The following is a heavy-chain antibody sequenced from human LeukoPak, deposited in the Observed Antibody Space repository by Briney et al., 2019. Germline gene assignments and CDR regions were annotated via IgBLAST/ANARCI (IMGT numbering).Heavy chain of an antibody. V-gene: IGHV5-10-1*01. CDR3: APTGGYSSSWPNY. J-gene: IGHJ4*02. D-gene: IGHD6-13*01. CDR1: GYSFTSYW. Sequence: GESLRISCKGSGYSFTSYWISWVRQMPGRGLEWMGRIDPSDSYTNYSPSFQGHVTISADKSISTAYLQWSSLKASDTAMYYCAPTGGYSSSWPNYWGQGTLVTVSS. CDR2: IDPSDSYT.